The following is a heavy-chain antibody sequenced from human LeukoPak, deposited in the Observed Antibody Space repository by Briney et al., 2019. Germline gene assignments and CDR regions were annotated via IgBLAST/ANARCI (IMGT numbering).Heavy chain of an antibody. CDR3: ARVRHGYNDAYDI. CDR2: ISAYNGNT. J-gene: IGHJ3*02. Sequence: ASVKVSCKASGYTFTSYGISWVRQAPGQGLEWMGWISAYNGNTNYAQKLQARVTMTRDTSTSTVYMELSSLRSEDTAVYYCARVRHGYNDAYDIWGQGTMVTVPS. D-gene: IGHD5-24*01. V-gene: IGHV1-18*01. CDR1: GYTFTSYG.